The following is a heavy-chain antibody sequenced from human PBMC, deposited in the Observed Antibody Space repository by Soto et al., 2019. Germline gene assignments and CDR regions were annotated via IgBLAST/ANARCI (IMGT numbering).Heavy chain of an antibody. V-gene: IGHV4-39*01. CDR1: GGSISSSSYY. D-gene: IGHD2-15*01. Sequence: QLQLQESGPGLVKPSETLSLTSTVSGGSISSSSYYWGWIRQPPGKGLEWIGSIYYSGSTYYNPSLKSRVTISVDTSKNQFSLKLSSVTAADTAVYYCARHSGKDIVVVVGVDYWGQGTLVTVSS. CDR3: ARHSGKDIVVVVGVDY. CDR2: IYYSGST. J-gene: IGHJ4*02.